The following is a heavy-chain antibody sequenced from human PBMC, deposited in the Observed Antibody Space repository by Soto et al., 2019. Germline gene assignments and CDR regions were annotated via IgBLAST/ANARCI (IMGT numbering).Heavy chain of an antibody. Sequence: SETLSLTCTVSGGSISSGGYYWSWIRQHPGKGLEWIGYIYYSGSTYYNPSLKSRVTISVDTSKNQFSLKLSSVTAADTAVYYCARDYGDPRVFDPWGQGTLVTVSS. D-gene: IGHD4-17*01. CDR2: IYYSGST. CDR3: ARDYGDPRVFDP. CDR1: GGSISSGGYY. V-gene: IGHV4-31*03. J-gene: IGHJ5*02.